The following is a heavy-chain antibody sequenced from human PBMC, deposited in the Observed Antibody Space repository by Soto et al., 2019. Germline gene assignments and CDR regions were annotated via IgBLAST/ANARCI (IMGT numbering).Heavy chain of an antibody. CDR1: GFTFSTYV. Sequence: EVQLLESGGGLVQPGGSLRLSCAASGFTFSTYVMAWVRQAPGKGLEWVSGITGGASGIYYADSVSGRFTISRDNSKNTLYLQMSRLRAEDTAVYYCAKYYNWNDADFWGQGTLVTVSS. D-gene: IGHD1-20*01. CDR3: AKYYNWNDADF. J-gene: IGHJ4*02. V-gene: IGHV3-23*01. CDR2: ITGGASGI.